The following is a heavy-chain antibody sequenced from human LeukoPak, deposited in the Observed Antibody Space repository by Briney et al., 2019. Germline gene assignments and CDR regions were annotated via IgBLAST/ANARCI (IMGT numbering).Heavy chain of an antibody. CDR1: GFTFSSYS. CDR3: ARDFESGSYPLGYFDY. V-gene: IGHV3-21*01. CDR2: ISSSSSYI. Sequence: GGSLRLSCAASGFTFSSYSMNWVRQAPGKGLEWVSSISSSSSYIYYADSVKGRFTVSRDNAKNSLYLQMNSLRAEDTAVYYCARDFESGSYPLGYFDYWGQGTLVTVSS. J-gene: IGHJ4*02. D-gene: IGHD1-26*01.